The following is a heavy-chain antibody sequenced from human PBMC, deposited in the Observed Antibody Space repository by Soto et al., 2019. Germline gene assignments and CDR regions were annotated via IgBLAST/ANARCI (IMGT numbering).Heavy chain of an antibody. J-gene: IGHJ6*03. V-gene: IGHV5-51*01. D-gene: IGHD2-15*01. Sequence: GESLNISCKGSGYSFTSYWIGWVRQMPGKGLEWMGIIYPGDSDTRYSPSFQGQVTISADKSISTAYLQWSSLRASDTDMYYCARFGYCSGGSCYNYYYYMDVWGEGTKVTVSS. CDR2: IYPGDSDT. CDR1: GYSFTSYW. CDR3: ARFGYCSGGSCYNYYYYMDV.